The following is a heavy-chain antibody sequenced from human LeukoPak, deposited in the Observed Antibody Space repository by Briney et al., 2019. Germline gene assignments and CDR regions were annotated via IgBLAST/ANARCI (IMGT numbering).Heavy chain of an antibody. V-gene: IGHV3-7*01. D-gene: IGHD1-14*01. Sequence: GGSLRLSCAASGFTFSKYWMTWVRQAPGKGLEWVANIRGDGSVNYLLDSVKGRFTISRDNVKNSLSLEMNNLRAEDTAVYYCTRDRSRAEGDWGQGTLVTVSS. CDR2: IRGDGSVN. CDR1: GFTFSKYW. J-gene: IGHJ4*02. CDR3: TRDRSRAEGD.